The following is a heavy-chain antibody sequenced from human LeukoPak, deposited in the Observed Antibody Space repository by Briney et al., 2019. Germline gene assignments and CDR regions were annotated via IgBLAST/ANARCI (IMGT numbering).Heavy chain of an antibody. CDR1: GYNFSPYW. CDR3: TRENYVPDS. V-gene: IGHV3-7*03. D-gene: IGHD3-10*02. Sequence: GGSLRLSCVASGYNFSPYWMSWVRQTPGKGLEWVASISNGGYATYYVDSVRGRFTISRDDAKNSLFLQMNGLGADDTAVYYCTRENYVPDSWGQGTLVTVSS. J-gene: IGHJ4*02. CDR2: ISNGGYAT.